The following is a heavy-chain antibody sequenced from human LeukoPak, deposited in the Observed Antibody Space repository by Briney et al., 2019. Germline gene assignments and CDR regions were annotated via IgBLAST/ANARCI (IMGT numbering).Heavy chain of an antibody. V-gene: IGHV4-4*08. CDR2: IYVNGIT. CDR3: ARRAYYDSSGYHPTSGYFDL. J-gene: IGHJ2*01. CDR1: GGSMFNYY. D-gene: IGHD3-22*01. Sequence: SETLSLTCTVSGGSMFNYYWNRIRQPPGKGLEWIGYIYVNGITNYSPSLRSRGTISIATSKNQFSLRLTSVTAADTAMYYCARRAYYDSSGYHPTSGYFDLWGRGTLVSVSS.